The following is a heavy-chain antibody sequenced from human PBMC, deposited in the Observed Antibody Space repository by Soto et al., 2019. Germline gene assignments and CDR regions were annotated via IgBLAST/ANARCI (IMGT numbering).Heavy chain of an antibody. D-gene: IGHD6-13*01. CDR3: ARDIWIAAAGNYYYYGMDV. J-gene: IGHJ6*02. CDR1: GFTFSSYS. Sequence: EVQLVESGGGLVKPGGSLRLSCAASGFTFSSYSMNWVRQAPGKGLEWVSSISSSSSYIYYADSVKGRFTISRDNAKNLLXXQMNSLRAEDTAVYYCARDIWIAAAGNYYYYGMDVWGQGTTVTVSS. CDR2: ISSSSSYI. V-gene: IGHV3-21*01.